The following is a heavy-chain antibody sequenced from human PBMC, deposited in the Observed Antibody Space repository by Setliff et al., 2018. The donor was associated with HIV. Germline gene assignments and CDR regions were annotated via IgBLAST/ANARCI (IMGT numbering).Heavy chain of an antibody. CDR3: ARRVPPKALYYYYYYMDV. V-gene: IGHV4-59*08. CDR2: ISSTGAA. Sequence: SETLSLTCTVSGDSINSHFWTWIRQSPRKGLEWIGYISSTGAAWYNPSLKSRVTMSIDTSKIHFSLTLSSVTAADTAVYYCARRVPPKALYYYYYYMDVWGKGTTVTVSS. CDR1: GDSINSHF. D-gene: IGHD3-10*01. J-gene: IGHJ6*03.